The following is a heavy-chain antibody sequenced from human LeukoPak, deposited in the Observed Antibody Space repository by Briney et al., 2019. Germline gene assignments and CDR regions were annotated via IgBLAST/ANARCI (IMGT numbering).Heavy chain of an antibody. D-gene: IGHD2-2*01. Sequence: ASVKVSCKASGYTFTGYYMHWVRQAPGQGLEWMGWINPNSGGTNYAQKFQGRVTMTRDTSISTAYMELSRLRSDDTAVYYCARVPHSLYCSSTSCYVMDVWGQGTTVTVSS. CDR2: INPNSGGT. CDR3: ARVPHSLYCSSTSCYVMDV. J-gene: IGHJ6*02. CDR1: GYTFTGYY. V-gene: IGHV1-2*02.